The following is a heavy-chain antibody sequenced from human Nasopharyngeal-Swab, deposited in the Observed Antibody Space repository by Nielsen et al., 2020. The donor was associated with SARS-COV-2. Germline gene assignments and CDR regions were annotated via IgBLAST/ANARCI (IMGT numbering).Heavy chain of an antibody. CDR3: ARDVMGATTTDAFDI. D-gene: IGHD1-26*01. CDR1: GCSFSSINW. Sequence: SETLSLTCAVSGCSFSSINWWSWVRQPPGKGLEWIGEIYHSGSTNYNPSLKSRVTISVDESKNQFSLKLSSVTAADTAVYFCARDVMGATTTDAFDIWGQGTLVTVSS. V-gene: IGHV4-4*02. CDR2: IYHSGST. J-gene: IGHJ3*02.